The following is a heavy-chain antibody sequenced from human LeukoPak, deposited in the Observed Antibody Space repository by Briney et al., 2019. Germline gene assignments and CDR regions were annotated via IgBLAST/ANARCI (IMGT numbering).Heavy chain of an antibody. V-gene: IGHV3-21*01. J-gene: IGHJ6*02. CDR3: AREGADFDWLGVTYYYYYGMDV. Sequence: GGSLRLSCAASGFTFSSYAMHWVRQAPGKGLEWVSSISSSSSYIYYADSVKGRFTISRDNAKNSLYLQMNSLRAEDTAVYYCAREGADFDWLGVTYYYYYGMDVWGQGTTVTVSS. D-gene: IGHD3-9*01. CDR2: ISSSSSYI. CDR1: GFTFSSYA.